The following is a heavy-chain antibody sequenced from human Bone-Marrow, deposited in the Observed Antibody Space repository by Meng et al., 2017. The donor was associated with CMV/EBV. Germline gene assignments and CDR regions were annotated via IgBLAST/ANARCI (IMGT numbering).Heavy chain of an antibody. D-gene: IGHD1-26*01. J-gene: IGHJ4*02. Sequence: GESLKISCAASGFTFSNYALNWVRQAPGKGLEWVSSISTGSTYRYYADSVKGRCTISRDNAKNSLYLQMNSLRAEDTAVYYCAKVLAWGYFDYWGQGTLVTVSS. CDR2: ISTGSTYR. V-gene: IGHV3-21*04. CDR1: GFTFSNYA. CDR3: AKVLAWGYFDY.